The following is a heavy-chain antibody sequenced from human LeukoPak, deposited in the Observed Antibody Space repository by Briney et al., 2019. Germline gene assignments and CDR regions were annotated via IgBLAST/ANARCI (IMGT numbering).Heavy chain of an antibody. CDR2: IYYSGST. Sequence: SQTLSLTCTVSGGSISSGGYYWSWIRQPPGKGLEWIGYIYYSGSTYYNPFLKSRVTISVDTSKNQFSLKLSSVTAADTAVYYFARGRYYYDSSGYYPNWFDPWGHGTLVTVSS. CDR1: GGSISSGGYY. D-gene: IGHD3-22*01. J-gene: IGHJ5*02. CDR3: ARGRYYYDSSGYYPNWFDP. V-gene: IGHV4-30-4*01.